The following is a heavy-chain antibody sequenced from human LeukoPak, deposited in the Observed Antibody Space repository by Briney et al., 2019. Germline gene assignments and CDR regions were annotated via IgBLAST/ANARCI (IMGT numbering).Heavy chain of an antibody. D-gene: IGHD6-6*01. V-gene: IGHV4-59*01. CDR2: FYSGGSS. CDR3: TRARSSSSLDAFDI. CDR1: GFTFSSYA. Sequence: PGGSLRLSCFASGFTFSSYAMSWIRQPPGKGLEWIGYFYSGGSSNYNSSLKSRVTMSGDTSENQFSLRLTSVTPADTAVYYCTRARSSSSLDAFDIWGQGTMVTVSS. J-gene: IGHJ3*02.